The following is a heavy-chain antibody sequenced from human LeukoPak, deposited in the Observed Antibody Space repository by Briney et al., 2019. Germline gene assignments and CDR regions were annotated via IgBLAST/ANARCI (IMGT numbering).Heavy chain of an antibody. V-gene: IGHV4-34*01. Sequence: PSETLSLTCAVYGGSFSGYYWSWIRQPPGKGLEWIGEINHSGSTNYNPSLKSRVTISVDTSKNQLSPKLSSVTAADTAVYYCARGRGLRYFDWLPSGFDPWGQGTLVTVSS. CDR1: GGSFSGYY. J-gene: IGHJ5*02. D-gene: IGHD3-9*01. CDR3: ARGRGLRYFDWLPSGFDP. CDR2: INHSGST.